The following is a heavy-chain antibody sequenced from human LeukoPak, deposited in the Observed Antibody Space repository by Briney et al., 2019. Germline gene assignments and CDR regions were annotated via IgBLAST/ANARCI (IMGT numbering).Heavy chain of an antibody. CDR3: ARGFQRGDSPV. CDR2: INKDGSEK. D-gene: IGHD2-21*02. J-gene: IGHJ4*02. Sequence: GESLRLSCAASGFTFSTYSLSGLRQAPGKGLEWVAKINKDGSEKGYVDSVKGRFTISRDNAKGSLYLQLNSLRAEDTAVYYCARGFQRGDSPVWGQGTLVTVSS. V-gene: IGHV3-7*01. CDR1: GFTFSTYS.